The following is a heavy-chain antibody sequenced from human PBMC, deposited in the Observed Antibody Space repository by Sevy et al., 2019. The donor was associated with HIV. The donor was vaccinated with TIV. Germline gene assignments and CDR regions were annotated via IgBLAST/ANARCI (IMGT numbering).Heavy chain of an antibody. V-gene: IGHV4-31*03. CDR3: ARQPRTQLSPFDY. D-gene: IGHD5-18*01. J-gene: IGHJ4*02. CDR1: GGSISSGGYY. Sequence: SETLSLTCTVSGGSISSGGYYWSWIRQHPGKGLEWIGYIYYSGRTYYNPSLKSRGTISVDTSKNQFSLKLSSVTAADTAVYYCARQPRTQLSPFDYWGQGTLVTVSS. CDR2: IYYSGRT.